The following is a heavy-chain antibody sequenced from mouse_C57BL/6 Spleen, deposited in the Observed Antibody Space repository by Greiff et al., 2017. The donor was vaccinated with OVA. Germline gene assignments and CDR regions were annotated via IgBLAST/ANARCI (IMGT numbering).Heavy chain of an antibody. J-gene: IGHJ2*01. V-gene: IGHV1-82*01. CDR3: ARSWLLSYFDY. CDR2: IYPGDGDT. Sequence: QVQLKQSGPELVKPGASVKISCKASGYAFSSSWMNWVKQRPGKGLEWIGRIYPGDGDTNYNGKFKGKATLTADKSSSTAYMQLSSLTSEDSAVYFCARSWLLSYFDYWGQGTTLTVAS. CDR1: GYAFSSSW. D-gene: IGHD2-3*01.